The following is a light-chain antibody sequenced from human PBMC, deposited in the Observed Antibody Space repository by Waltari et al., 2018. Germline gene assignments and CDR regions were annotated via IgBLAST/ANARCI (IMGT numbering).Light chain of an antibody. J-gene: IGKJ2*01. CDR3: QQSGSSPYT. CDR1: QSVSRTY. CDR2: GAS. V-gene: IGKV3-20*01. Sequence: IVLTPSPGTLSLSPGERATLSCRASQSVSRTYLGWYQQKPGQAPRLLIYGASNRATGIPDRFSGSGSGTDFTLTISRLAPEDFAVYYCQQSGSSPYTFGQGTKLGIK.